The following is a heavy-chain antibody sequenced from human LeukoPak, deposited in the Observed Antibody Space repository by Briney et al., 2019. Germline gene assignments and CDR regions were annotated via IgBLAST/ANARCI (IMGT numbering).Heavy chain of an antibody. CDR3: ARSRPVFDY. CDR2: IYYSGST. J-gene: IGHJ4*02. Sequence: PSETLSLTCTVSGGSISSYYWSWIRQPPGKRLEWIGYIYYSGSTNYNPSLKSRVTISVDTSKNQFSLKLSSVTAADTAVYYCARSRPVFDYWGQGTLVTVSS. V-gene: IGHV4-59*01. CDR1: GGSISSYY.